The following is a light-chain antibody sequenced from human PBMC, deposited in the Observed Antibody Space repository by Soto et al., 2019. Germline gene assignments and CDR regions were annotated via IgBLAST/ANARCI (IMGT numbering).Light chain of an antibody. V-gene: IGLV2-14*01. CDR3: SSYTSSNTVI. CDR2: GVT. Sequence: QSALTQPASVSGSPGQSITISCTGTSSDVGGYNYVSWYQQYPGKAPKIIIHGVTNRPSGVSDRFSGSKSGNTASLTVSGLQAEDESDYYCSSYTSSNTVIFGGGTKLTVL. J-gene: IGLJ2*01. CDR1: SSDVGGYNY.